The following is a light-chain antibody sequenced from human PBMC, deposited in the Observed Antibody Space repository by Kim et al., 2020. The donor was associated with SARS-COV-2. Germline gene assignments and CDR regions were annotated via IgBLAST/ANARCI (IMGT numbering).Light chain of an antibody. CDR2: GTG. V-gene: IGLV7-46*01. CDR1: TGAVPPTHY. CDR3: LLSFSGIRV. Sequence: PGDTDSPSCASTTGAVPPTHYPYWLQKKPGEVTRTLIFGTGSRHSWTPARFSGSLSGDKAVLTLAGAQPEDEGDYYCLLSFSGIRVFGGGTQLTVL. J-gene: IGLJ3*02.